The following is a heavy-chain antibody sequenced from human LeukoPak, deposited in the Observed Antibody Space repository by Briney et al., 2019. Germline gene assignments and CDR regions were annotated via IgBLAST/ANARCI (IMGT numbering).Heavy chain of an antibody. Sequence: GGSLRLSCAASGFTFSSYAMSWVRQAPGKGLEWVSAISGSGGSTYYADSVKGRFTISRDNSKNTLYLQMNSLRAEDTAVYYCAKDRHYYDSSAYRGYWGQGTLVTVSS. CDR2: ISGSGGST. CDR1: GFTFSSYA. D-gene: IGHD3-22*01. V-gene: IGHV3-23*01. CDR3: AKDRHYYDSSAYRGY. J-gene: IGHJ4*02.